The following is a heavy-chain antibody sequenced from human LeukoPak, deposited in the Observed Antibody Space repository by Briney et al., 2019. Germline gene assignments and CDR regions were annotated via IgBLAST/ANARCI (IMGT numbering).Heavy chain of an antibody. Sequence: SVKVSCKASGGTFSSYAISWVRQAPGQGLEWMGRIIPIFGIANYARKFQGRVTITADKSTSTAYMELSSLRSEDTAVYYCARDQKNKPFDYWGQGTLVTVSS. CDR3: ARDQKNKPFDY. J-gene: IGHJ4*02. CDR1: GGTFSSYA. D-gene: IGHD1/OR15-1a*01. V-gene: IGHV1-69*04. CDR2: IIPIFGIA.